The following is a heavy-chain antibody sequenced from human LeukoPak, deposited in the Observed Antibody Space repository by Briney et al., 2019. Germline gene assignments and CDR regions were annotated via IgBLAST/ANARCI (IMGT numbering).Heavy chain of an antibody. J-gene: IGHJ4*02. V-gene: IGHV3-30-3*01. CDR3: ARVQTQIAAAGLDY. Sequence: GGSLRLSCAASGFTFSSYAMHWVRQAPGKGLEWVAVISYDGSNKYYADSVKGRFTISRDNSKNTLYLQMNSLRAEDTAVYYCARVQTQIAAAGLDYWGQGTLVTVSS. D-gene: IGHD6-13*01. CDR1: GFTFSSYA. CDR2: ISYDGSNK.